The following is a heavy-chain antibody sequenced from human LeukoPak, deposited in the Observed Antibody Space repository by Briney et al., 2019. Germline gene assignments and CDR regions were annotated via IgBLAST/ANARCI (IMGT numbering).Heavy chain of an antibody. Sequence: GGSLRLSCAASGFTFSSYSMNWVRQAPGKGLEWVSSINWGSNHIYYADAVQGRFTISRDNAKNSLYLQMNSLRAEDTAIYYCARDNSGWSRDYWGQGTLVTVSS. CDR3: ARDNSGWSRDY. J-gene: IGHJ4*02. CDR2: INWGSNHI. V-gene: IGHV3-21*06. D-gene: IGHD6-19*01. CDR1: GFTFSSYS.